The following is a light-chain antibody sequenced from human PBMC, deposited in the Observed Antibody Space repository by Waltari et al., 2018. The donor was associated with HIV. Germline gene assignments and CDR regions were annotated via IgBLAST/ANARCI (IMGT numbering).Light chain of an antibody. CDR2: EVN. Sequence: QSALTQPASVSGSAGQAITISCTGTSSDVRSYNLVPWYQQHPGKAPKVMSYEVNKRPSGVSNRFSGSKSGNTASLTISGLQAEDEAEYYCCSHAGSSIYFVFGTGTKVTVL. V-gene: IGLV2-23*02. J-gene: IGLJ1*01. CDR1: SSDVRSYNL. CDR3: CSHAGSSIYFV.